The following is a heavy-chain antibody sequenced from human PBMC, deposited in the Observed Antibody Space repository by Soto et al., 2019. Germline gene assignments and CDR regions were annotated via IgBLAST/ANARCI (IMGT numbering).Heavy chain of an antibody. Sequence: PGGSLRLSCAASGFTFSSYGMHWVRQAPGKGLEWVAVISYDGSNKYYADSVKGRFTISRDNSKNTLYLQMNSLRAEDTAVYYCAKEKVSSSSQRNYFDYWGQGTLVTVS. CDR2: ISYDGSNK. CDR1: GFTFSSYG. D-gene: IGHD6-6*01. V-gene: IGHV3-30*18. J-gene: IGHJ4*02. CDR3: AKEKVSSSSQRNYFDY.